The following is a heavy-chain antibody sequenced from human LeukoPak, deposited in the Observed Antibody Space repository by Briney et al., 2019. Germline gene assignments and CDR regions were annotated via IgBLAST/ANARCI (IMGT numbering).Heavy chain of an antibody. CDR2: INPYNGAT. Sequence: GASVKVSCQASGYSFTGYYMHWVRQAPGQRPEWMGWINPYNGATNYAQKFQARVTMTRDTSINTAYMEVTSLTSDDTAVYFGARDFAVTMFGVIIRVFDSWGQGSLVTISS. J-gene: IGHJ4*02. V-gene: IGHV1-2*02. CDR3: ARDFAVTMFGVIIRVFDS. CDR1: GYSFTGYY. D-gene: IGHD3-3*01.